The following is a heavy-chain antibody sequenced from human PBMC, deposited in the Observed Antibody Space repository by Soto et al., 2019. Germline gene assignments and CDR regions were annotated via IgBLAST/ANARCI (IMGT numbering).Heavy chain of an antibody. J-gene: IGHJ4*02. CDR1: GGSISGSY. CDR3: ARSVAVPGAHIDY. Sequence: SETLSLTCSVSGGSISGSYWSWIRQSPGKGLEWLGYVYYTGSTNYSPSLRSRVSISVDTSKNEFSLRLSSATAADTAVYFCARSVAVPGAHIDYWGQGTQVTVSS. CDR2: VYYTGST. D-gene: IGHD6-19*01. V-gene: IGHV4-59*01.